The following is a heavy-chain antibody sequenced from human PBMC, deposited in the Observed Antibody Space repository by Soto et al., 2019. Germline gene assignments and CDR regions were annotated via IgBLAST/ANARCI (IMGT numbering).Heavy chain of an antibody. J-gene: IGHJ4*02. CDR1: GLTFSIYA. D-gene: IGHD1-26*01. Sequence: PAGCLRLCCAASGLTFSIYAMCLVCQAPGKGLEWVSAISGSGGSTYYADSVKGRFTISRDNSKNTLYLQMNSLRAEDTAVYYCTKEVIVGATYIDNWGQGTLVTVS. V-gene: IGHV3-23*01. CDR2: ISGSGGST. CDR3: TKEVIVGATYIDN.